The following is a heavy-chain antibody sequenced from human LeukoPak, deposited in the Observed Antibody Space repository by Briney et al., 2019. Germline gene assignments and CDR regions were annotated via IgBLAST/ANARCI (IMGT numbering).Heavy chain of an antibody. Sequence: GGSLRLSCAASGFTFSSYAMSWVRQAPGKGLEWVSGISGSGGSTYYGDPVKGRFTISRDNSKNTLDLQMNSLRAEDTAVYYCAKEPRDCTGGTCPPAGGYSLTYGGRGTLVAVS. CDR2: ISGSGGST. J-gene: IGHJ4*02. CDR1: GFTFSSYA. CDR3: AKEPRDCTGGTCPPAGGYSLTY. V-gene: IGHV3-23*01. D-gene: IGHD2-8*02.